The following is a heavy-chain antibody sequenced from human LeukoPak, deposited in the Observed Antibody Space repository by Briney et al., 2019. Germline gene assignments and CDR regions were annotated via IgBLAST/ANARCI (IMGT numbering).Heavy chain of an antibody. Sequence: GRSLRLSCAASGFTFSSYGMHWVRQAPGKGQEWEAVIWYDGSNKYYADSVKGRFTISRDNSKNTLYLQMNSLRAEDTAVYYCASDVDTAMVNWGQGTLVTVSS. CDR1: GFTFSSYG. CDR3: ASDVDTAMVN. CDR2: IWYDGSNK. J-gene: IGHJ4*02. V-gene: IGHV3-33*01. D-gene: IGHD5-18*01.